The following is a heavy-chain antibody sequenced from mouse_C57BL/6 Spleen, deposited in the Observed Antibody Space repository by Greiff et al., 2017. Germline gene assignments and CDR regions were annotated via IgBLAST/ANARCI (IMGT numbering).Heavy chain of an antibody. J-gene: IGHJ4*01. CDR1: GFSFNTYA. CDR2: IRSKSNNYAT. V-gene: IGHV10-1*01. Sequence: EVMLVESGGGLVQPKGSLKLSCAASGFSFNTYAMNWVRQAPGKGLEWVACIRSKSNNYATYYADSVKDRFTISRDDTESMLYLQMINLKTEDTAMYYCVRSYDGEAMDYWGQGTSVTVSS. D-gene: IGHD2-3*01. CDR3: VRSYDGEAMDY.